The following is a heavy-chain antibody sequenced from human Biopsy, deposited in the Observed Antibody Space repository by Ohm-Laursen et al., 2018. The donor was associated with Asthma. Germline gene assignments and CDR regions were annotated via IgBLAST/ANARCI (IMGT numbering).Heavy chain of an antibody. D-gene: IGHD2-21*02. V-gene: IGHV4-59*01. CDR3: ARGISRVTGLFDHFDS. Sequence: SETLSLTCTVSGVSIRSYYWTWIRQPPGKGLEWIGNIHYSGSTNYQPSLKSRVTISVDTSKNQFSLKLRSVTAADAAVYYCARGISRVTGLFDHFDSWGQGTLVTVSS. CDR2: IHYSGST. CDR1: GVSIRSYY. J-gene: IGHJ4*02.